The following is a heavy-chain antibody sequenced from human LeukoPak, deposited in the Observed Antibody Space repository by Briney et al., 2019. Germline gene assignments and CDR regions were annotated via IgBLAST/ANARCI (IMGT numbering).Heavy chain of an antibody. CDR3: ARGSQRGYSLSDAFDI. CDR1: GGSFSGYY. V-gene: IGHV4-34*01. Sequence: SETLSLTCAVYGGSFSGYYWSWIRQPPGKGLEWIGEINHSGSTNYNPSLKSRVTISVDTSKNQFSLKLSSVTAADTAVYYCARGSQRGYSLSDAFDIWGQGTMVTVSS. J-gene: IGHJ3*02. D-gene: IGHD5-18*01. CDR2: INHSGST.